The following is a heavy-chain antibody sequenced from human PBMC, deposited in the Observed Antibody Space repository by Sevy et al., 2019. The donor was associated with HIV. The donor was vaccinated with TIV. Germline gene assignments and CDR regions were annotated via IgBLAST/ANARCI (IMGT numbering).Heavy chain of an antibody. Sequence: GGSLRLSCAASGFTFSSYWMSWVRQAPGKGLEWVANIKQDGSEKYYVDSVKGRVTISRDNAKNSLYLQMNTLRADDTAVYFCARDTTYYYDSSGLVFDYWVQGTLVTVSS. J-gene: IGHJ4*02. D-gene: IGHD3-22*01. CDR3: ARDTTYYYDSSGLVFDY. CDR2: IKQDGSEK. CDR1: GFTFSSYW. V-gene: IGHV3-7*01.